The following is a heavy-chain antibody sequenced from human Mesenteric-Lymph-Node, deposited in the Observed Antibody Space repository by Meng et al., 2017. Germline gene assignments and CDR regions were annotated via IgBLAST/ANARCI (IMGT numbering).Heavy chain of an antibody. J-gene: IGHJ4*02. CDR1: GGSFSTYT. Sequence: VRVVEAGVEGKKPGSSVKVACKTSGGSFSTYTFSWVRQAPGQGLEWMGGLIPVLNKAKSAPRFQDRVTFTADETTTTAYMELSSLTFEDTAVYFCARGRGNQPLFDFWGQGTLVTVSS. CDR3: ARGRGNQPLFDF. V-gene: IGHV1-69*10. CDR2: LIPVLNKA. D-gene: IGHD2/OR15-2a*01.